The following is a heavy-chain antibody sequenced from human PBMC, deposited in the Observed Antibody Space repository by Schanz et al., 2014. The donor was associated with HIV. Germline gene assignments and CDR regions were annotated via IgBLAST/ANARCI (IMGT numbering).Heavy chain of an antibody. CDR1: NGSINSGGYY. CDR2: IYSGGST. D-gene: IGHD1-26*01. J-gene: IGHJ4*02. V-gene: IGHV4-31*03. CDR3: ARGDAWVAADY. Sequence: QVQLQESGPGLVKPSQTLSLTCTVSNGSINSGGYYWRLIRQRPGMGLEWIGHIYSGGSTSYNPSLERRVSTSLDTSKNQFPLKLTSVTAAATAVYYCARGDAWVAADYWGQGTLVTVSS.